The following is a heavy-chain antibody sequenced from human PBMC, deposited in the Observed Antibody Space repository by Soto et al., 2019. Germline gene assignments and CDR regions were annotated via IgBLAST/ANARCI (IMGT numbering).Heavy chain of an antibody. J-gene: IGHJ5*02. CDR2: SNSNGDKT. D-gene: IGHD3-10*01. V-gene: IGHV3-20*01. Sequence: EVQLVESGGGVVWPGGSLRLSCAASGFTFDDYGMSWVRQVPGKGLEWVSGSNSNGDKTGYADSVKGRFTISRDNAKNSLYLQMNSLRFEDTALYHCAREYGSGSSPPWFDPWGQGTLVTVSS. CDR3: AREYGSGSSPPWFDP. CDR1: GFTFDDYG.